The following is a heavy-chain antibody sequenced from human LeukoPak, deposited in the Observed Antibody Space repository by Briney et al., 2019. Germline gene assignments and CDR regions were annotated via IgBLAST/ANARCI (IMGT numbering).Heavy chain of an antibody. J-gene: IGHJ6*03. CDR2: ISSSSSTI. Sequence: GGSLRLSCAASGFTFSSYSMNWVRQAPGKGLEWVSYISSSSSTIYYADSVKGRFTISRDNAKNSLYLQMNSLRAEDTAVYYCAREGGNSHYYYYMDVWGKGTTVTVSS. CDR3: AREGGNSHYYYYMDV. V-gene: IGHV3-48*01. D-gene: IGHD4-23*01. CDR1: GFTFSSYS.